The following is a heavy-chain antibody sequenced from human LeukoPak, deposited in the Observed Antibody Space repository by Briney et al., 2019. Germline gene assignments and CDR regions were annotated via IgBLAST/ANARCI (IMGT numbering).Heavy chain of an antibody. CDR1: GYTFTRYY. V-gene: IGHV1-46*01. D-gene: IGHD1-14*01. CDR3: ALNEPTFDC. J-gene: IGHJ4*02. CDR2: INPSGGST. Sequence: GASVKVSCKASGYTFTRYYMHWVRQAPGQGLEWMGIINPSGGSTNYAQKFQGRVTLTRDTSTSTVYMELSSLRSEDTAVYFCALNEPTFDCWGQGTLVTVSS.